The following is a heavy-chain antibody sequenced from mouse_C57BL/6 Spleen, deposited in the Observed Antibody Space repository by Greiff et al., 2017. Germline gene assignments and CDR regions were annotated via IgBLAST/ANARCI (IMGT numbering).Heavy chain of an antibody. J-gene: IGHJ2*01. D-gene: IGHD3-3*01. CDR1: GYTFTSYW. CDR3: ARGGWFQYYFDY. Sequence: QVQLQQPGTELVKPGVSVKLSCKASGYTFTSYWMHWVKQRPGQGLEWIGNINPSNGGTNYNEKFKSKATLTVDKSSSTAYMQLSSLTSEDSAVYYCARGGWFQYYFDYWGQGTTLTVSS. V-gene: IGHV1-53*01. CDR2: INPSNGGT.